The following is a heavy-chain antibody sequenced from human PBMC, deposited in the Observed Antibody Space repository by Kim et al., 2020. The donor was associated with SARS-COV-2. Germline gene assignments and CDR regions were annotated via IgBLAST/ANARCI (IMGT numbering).Heavy chain of an antibody. V-gene: IGHV3-15*01. CDR2: IKSKTDGGTT. D-gene: IGHD6-13*01. Sequence: GGSLRLSCAASGFTFSNAWMSWVRQAPGKGLEWVGRIKSKTDGGTTDYAAPVKGRFTISRDDSKNTLYLQMNSLKTEDTAVYYCTTDPGYSSSWLPFDYWGQGTLVTVSS. CDR3: TTDPGYSSSWLPFDY. J-gene: IGHJ4*02. CDR1: GFTFSNAW.